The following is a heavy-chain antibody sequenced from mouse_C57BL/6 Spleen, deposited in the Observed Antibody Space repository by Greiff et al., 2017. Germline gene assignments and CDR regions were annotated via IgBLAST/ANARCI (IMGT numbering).Heavy chain of an antibody. J-gene: IGHJ2*01. V-gene: IGHV1-42*01. CDR1: GYSFTGYY. CDR2: INPSTGGT. Sequence: VQLKESGPELVKPGASVKISCKASGYSFTGYYMNWVKQSPEKSLEWIGEINPSTGGTTYNQKFKAKATLTVDKSSSTAYMQLKSLTSEDSAVYYCARWTPYFDYWGQGTTLTVSS. CDR3: ARWTPYFDY.